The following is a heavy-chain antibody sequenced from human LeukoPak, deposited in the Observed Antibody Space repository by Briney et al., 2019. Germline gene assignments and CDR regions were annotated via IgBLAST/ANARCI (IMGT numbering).Heavy chain of an antibody. CDR2: IIPILGIA. CDR1: GGTFGSYA. J-gene: IGHJ4*02. D-gene: IGHD5-24*01. CDR3: ARDPLIEMATTYYFDY. Sequence: ASVKVSCKASGGTFGSYAISWVRQAPGQGLEWMGRIIPILGIANYAQKFQGRVTITADKSTSTAYMELSSLRSEDTAVYYCARDPLIEMATTYYFDYWGQGTLVTVSS. V-gene: IGHV1-69*04.